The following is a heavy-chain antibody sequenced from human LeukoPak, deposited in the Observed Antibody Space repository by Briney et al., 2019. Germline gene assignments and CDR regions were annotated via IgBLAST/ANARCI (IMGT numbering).Heavy chain of an antibody. CDR1: GFTFSTYA. Sequence: GGSLRLSCAASGFTFSTYAMSWVRQAPGKGLEWVSTISGSGANTYYADSVRGRFTISRENSKNTLYLHMNSLRAEDTAVYSCAKERAGYTNPYYFDYWGQGTLVTVSS. V-gene: IGHV3-23*01. D-gene: IGHD3-16*02. J-gene: IGHJ4*02. CDR3: AKERAGYTNPYYFDY. CDR2: ISGSGANT.